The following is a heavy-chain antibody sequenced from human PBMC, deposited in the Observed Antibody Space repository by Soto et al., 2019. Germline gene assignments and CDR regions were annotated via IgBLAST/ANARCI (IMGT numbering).Heavy chain of an antibody. CDR1: GFTFSSYA. CDR2: ISYDGSNK. J-gene: IGHJ5*02. V-gene: IGHV3-30-3*01. Sequence: GGSLRLSCAASGFTFSSYAMHWVRQAPGKGLEWVAVISYDGSNKYYADSVKGRFTISRDNSKNTLYLQMNSLRAEDTAVYYCARDRSGGSCYPCNWFDPWGQGTLVTVSS. CDR3: ARDRSGGSCYPCNWFDP. D-gene: IGHD2-15*01.